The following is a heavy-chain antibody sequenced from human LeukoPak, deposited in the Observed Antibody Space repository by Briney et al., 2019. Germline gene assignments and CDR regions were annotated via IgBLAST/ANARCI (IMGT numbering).Heavy chain of an antibody. Sequence: GGSLRLSCAASGFSFSTYGMHWVRQAPGKGLEWVAALSYDESDKYYADSVRGRFTISRDNSKNTLYLQMHSLRAEDTAVYNCAKDSNIVGATSFDYWGQGTLVTVSS. V-gene: IGHV3-30*18. J-gene: IGHJ4*02. D-gene: IGHD1-26*01. CDR3: AKDSNIVGATSFDY. CDR1: GFSFSTYG. CDR2: LSYDESDK.